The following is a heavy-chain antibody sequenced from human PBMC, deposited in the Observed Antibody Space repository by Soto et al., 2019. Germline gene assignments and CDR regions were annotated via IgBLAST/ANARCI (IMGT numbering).Heavy chain of an antibody. D-gene: IGHD1-1*01. CDR1: GGTFSSYA. CDR2: IIPIFGTA. V-gene: IGHV1-69*06. J-gene: IGHJ5*02. CDR3: ARVWTGNAYLNWFDP. Sequence: SVKVSFKASGGTFSSYAISWVRQALGQGLEWMGGIIPIFGTANYAQKFQGRVTITADKSTSTAYMELSSLRSEDTAVYYCARVWTGNAYLNWFDPWGQGTLVTVSS.